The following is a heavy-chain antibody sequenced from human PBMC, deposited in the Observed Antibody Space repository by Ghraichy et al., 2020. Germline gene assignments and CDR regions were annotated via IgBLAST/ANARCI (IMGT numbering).Heavy chain of an antibody. CDR1: GFTFSSYS. Sequence: GGSLRLSCAASGFTFSSYSMNWVRQAPGKGLEWVSSISSSSSYIYYADSVKGRFTISRDNAKNSLYLQMNSLRAEDTAVYYCARDREAGSGWYYDYYYGMDVWGQGTTVTVSS. CDR3: ARDREAGSGWYYDYYYGMDV. J-gene: IGHJ6*02. V-gene: IGHV3-21*01. CDR2: ISSSSSYI. D-gene: IGHD6-19*01.